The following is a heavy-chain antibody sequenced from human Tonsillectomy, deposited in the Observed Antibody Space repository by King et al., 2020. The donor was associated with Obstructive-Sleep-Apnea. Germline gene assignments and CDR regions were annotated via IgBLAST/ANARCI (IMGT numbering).Heavy chain of an antibody. Sequence: VQLVESGAEVKKPGESLKISCKGSGDSFTSYWIGWVRQMPGKGLEWMGIIYPGDSVTRYSPTFQGQVTISADKSINTAFLQWSSLQASDTAIYYCARRYSVAASFDYWGQGTLVTVSS. CDR3: ARRYSVAASFDY. CDR1: GDSFTSYW. CDR2: IYPGDSVT. J-gene: IGHJ4*02. D-gene: IGHD5-12*01. V-gene: IGHV5-51*01.